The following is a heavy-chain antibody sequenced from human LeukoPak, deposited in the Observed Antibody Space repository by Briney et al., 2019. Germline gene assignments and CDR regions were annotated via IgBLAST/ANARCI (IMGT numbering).Heavy chain of an antibody. CDR2: IYPDDSDT. J-gene: IGHJ4*02. V-gene: IGHV5-51*01. D-gene: IGHD3-22*01. Sequence: GESLKISCKGSGYYFTTYWIGWVRQMPGKGLEWMGIIYPDDSDTRYSPSFQGQVTISVDKSLKTAYLEWNTLKASDTAIYYCARLAKTYYAGVYWGQGTLVAVSS. CDR1: GYYFTTYW. CDR3: ARLAKTYYAGVY.